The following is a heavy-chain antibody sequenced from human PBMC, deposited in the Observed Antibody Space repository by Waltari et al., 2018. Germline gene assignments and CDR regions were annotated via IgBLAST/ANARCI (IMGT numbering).Heavy chain of an antibody. D-gene: IGHD6-19*01. CDR3: ASQRVAVAGYEPNWFDP. Sequence: QVQLQESGPGLVKPSETLSLTCTVSGGSISSHYWSWIRQSPGKGLEWIGYIYYSGSTNYNPSLKSRVTISVDTSKNQFSLKLSSVTAADTAVYYCASQRVAVAGYEPNWFDPWGQGTLVTVSS. V-gene: IGHV4-59*11. J-gene: IGHJ5*02. CDR2: IYYSGST. CDR1: GGSISSHY.